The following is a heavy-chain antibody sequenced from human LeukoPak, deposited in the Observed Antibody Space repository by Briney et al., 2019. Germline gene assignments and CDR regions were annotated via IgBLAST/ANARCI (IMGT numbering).Heavy chain of an antibody. CDR2: INHSGST. V-gene: IGHV4-34*01. CDR3: ARAIAAAGQFDP. J-gene: IGHJ5*02. Sequence: SETLSLTCAVYGGSFSGFYWSWIRQPPGKGLEWIGEINHSGSTNYNPSLKSRVTISVGTSKNQFSLKLSSVTAADTAVYYCARAIAAAGQFDPWGQGTLVTVSS. D-gene: IGHD6-13*01. CDR1: GGSFSGFY.